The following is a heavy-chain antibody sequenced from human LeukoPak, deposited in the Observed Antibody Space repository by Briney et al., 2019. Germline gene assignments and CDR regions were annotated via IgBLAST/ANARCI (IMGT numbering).Heavy chain of an antibody. J-gene: IGHJ5*02. CDR2: IYYSGST. CDR1: GGSISSSSYY. CDR3: ASTVAGSTNWFDL. Sequence: SETLSLTCTVSGGSISSSSYYWGWIRQPPGKGLEWIGSIYYSGSTYYNSSLKSRVTISVDTSRNQFSLKLRSVTTADTAVYYCASTVAGSTNWFDLWGQGTLVTVSS. V-gene: IGHV4-39*07. D-gene: IGHD6-19*01.